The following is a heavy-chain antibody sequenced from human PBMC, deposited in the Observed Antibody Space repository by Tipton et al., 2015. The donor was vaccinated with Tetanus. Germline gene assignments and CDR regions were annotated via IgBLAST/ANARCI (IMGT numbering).Heavy chain of an antibody. CDR2: IIPILGTA. Sequence: QLVQSGAEVKKPGSSVKVSCKASGGTFSSYAISWVRQAPGQGLEWMGGIIPILGTANYAQKFQGRVTITADESTSTAYMELSSLRSEDTAVYYCARGKGGFGELSYSYNWFDPWGQGTLVTVSS. CDR1: GGTFSSYA. D-gene: IGHD3-10*01. J-gene: IGHJ5*02. V-gene: IGHV1-69*01. CDR3: ARGKGGFGELSYSYNWFDP.